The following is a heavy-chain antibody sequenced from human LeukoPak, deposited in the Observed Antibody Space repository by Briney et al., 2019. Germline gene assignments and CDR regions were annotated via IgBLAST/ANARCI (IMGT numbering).Heavy chain of an antibody. CDR1: GGSISSGDYY. J-gene: IGHJ4*02. Sequence: PSQTLSLTCTVSGGSISSGDYYWSRIRQPPGKGLERIGYIYYSGSTYYNPSLKSRVTISVDTSKNQFSLKLSSVTAADTAVYYCARGKWVAAAGMLDYWGQGTLSPSPQ. D-gene: IGHD6-13*01. CDR3: ARGKWVAAAGMLDY. CDR2: IYYSGST. V-gene: IGHV4-30-4*08.